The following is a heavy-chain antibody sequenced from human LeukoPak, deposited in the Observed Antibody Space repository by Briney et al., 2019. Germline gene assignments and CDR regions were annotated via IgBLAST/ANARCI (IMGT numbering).Heavy chain of an antibody. CDR3: ATHGAGFDT. D-gene: IGHD5-24*01. Sequence: GGSLRLSCAASGFTFNEYYMSWVRQGPGKGLEWLSYINIGGTNTHYADSVKGRFTISRDNAKKSLYLEMNKLRAEDTAVYYCATHGAGFDTWGQGVLVTVSS. CDR2: INIGGTNT. V-gene: IGHV3-11*01. CDR1: GFTFNEYY. J-gene: IGHJ5*02.